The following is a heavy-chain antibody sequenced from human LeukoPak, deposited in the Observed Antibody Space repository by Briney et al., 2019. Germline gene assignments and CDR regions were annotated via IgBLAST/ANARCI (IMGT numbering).Heavy chain of an antibody. D-gene: IGHD5-18*01. CDR1: AGSINNYY. J-gene: IGHJ4*02. CDR2: IHYGGST. CDR3: ARDLLAHTAMAAYDY. V-gene: IGHV4-59*01. Sequence: PSETLSLTXTVSAGSINNYYWSWIRQPPGKALEWIGHIHYGGSTNYSPSLKSRVTISVDTSKNHFSLRLSSVTAADTAVYYCARDLLAHTAMAAYDYWGQGTLVSVYS.